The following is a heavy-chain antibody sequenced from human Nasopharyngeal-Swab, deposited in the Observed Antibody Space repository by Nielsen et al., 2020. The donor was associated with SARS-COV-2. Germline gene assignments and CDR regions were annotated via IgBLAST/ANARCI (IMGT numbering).Heavy chain of an antibody. Sequence: SETLSPTCAVYGESLSGYYWSWNRQPPGKGLGWIGEINRSGSTNYHPSLKSRVTISLDTSKSQFSLKLSSVTAADTAVYYCARGNIVVVPDTTNWFDPWGQGTLVTVSS. D-gene: IGHD2-2*01. J-gene: IGHJ5*02. CDR3: ARGNIVVVPDTTNWFDP. V-gene: IGHV4-34*01. CDR2: INRSGST. CDR1: GESLSGYY.